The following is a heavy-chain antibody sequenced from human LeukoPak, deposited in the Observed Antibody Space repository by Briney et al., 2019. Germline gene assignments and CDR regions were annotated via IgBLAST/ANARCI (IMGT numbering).Heavy chain of an antibody. J-gene: IGHJ6*03. D-gene: IGHD6-19*01. CDR2: INPISGGT. Sequence: RASVKVSCKASGYTFTGYYMHWVRQAPGQGLEWMGWINPISGGTNYAQKFQGRVTMTRDTSISTAYMELSRLRSDDTAVYYCARDGGSGWYYGYYYMDVWGKGTTVTISS. V-gene: IGHV1-2*02. CDR3: ARDGGSGWYYGYYYMDV. CDR1: GYTFTGYY.